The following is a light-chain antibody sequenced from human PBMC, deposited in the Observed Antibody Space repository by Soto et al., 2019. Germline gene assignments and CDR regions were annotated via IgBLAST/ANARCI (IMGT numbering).Light chain of an antibody. CDR2: AAS. Sequence: DIQMTQSPASLSASVGDRVTITCRASQSISNYLNWYQQKPGKAPKLLIYAASSMQSGVPSRFSGSGSETDFTLTISSLQPDDSATSYCQQSFSPLWTFGQGTKVEV. CDR1: QSISNY. V-gene: IGKV1-39*01. CDR3: QQSFSPLWT. J-gene: IGKJ1*01.